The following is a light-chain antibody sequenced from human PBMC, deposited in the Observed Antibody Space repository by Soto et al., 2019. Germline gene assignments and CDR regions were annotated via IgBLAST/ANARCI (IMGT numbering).Light chain of an antibody. CDR3: QQYYNYMT. Sequence: DIQMTQSPSTLSASVGDRVTITFRATQSISSWLAWYQQKPGKAPNLLIYKASSLESGVPSRFSASGFGTEFTLTISSLQPEDSAIYYCQQYYNYMTFGQGTKVDI. CDR2: KAS. CDR1: QSISSW. V-gene: IGKV1-5*03. J-gene: IGKJ1*01.